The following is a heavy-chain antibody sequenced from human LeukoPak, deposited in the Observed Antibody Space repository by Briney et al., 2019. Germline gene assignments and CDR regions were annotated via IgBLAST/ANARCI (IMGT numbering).Heavy chain of an antibody. CDR2: ISAYNGNP. D-gene: IGHD4-17*01. CDR3: ARVVDHDYHDYYADH. CDR1: GYTFTSYD. J-gene: IGHJ4*02. V-gene: IGHV1-18*01. Sequence: GASVKVSCKASGYTFTSYDINWVRQATGQGLEWMGWISAYNGNPKYAQKLQGRVTMTTDTSTSTAYMELRSLRSDDTAVYYCARVVDHDYHDYYADHWGQGTLVTVSS.